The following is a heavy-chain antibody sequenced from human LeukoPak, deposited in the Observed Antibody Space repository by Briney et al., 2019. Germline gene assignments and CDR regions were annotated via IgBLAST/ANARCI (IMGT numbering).Heavy chain of an antibody. Sequence: GRSLRLSCAASGFTFSNYGMHWVRQAPGKGLEWVAVIWYDESNKYYADSVKGRSTISRDNSKNTLYLQMNSLRAEDTAVYYCARDERHYFDCWGQGTLVTVSS. CDR3: ARDERHYFDC. V-gene: IGHV3-33*01. CDR1: GFTFSNYG. J-gene: IGHJ4*02. CDR2: IWYDESNK.